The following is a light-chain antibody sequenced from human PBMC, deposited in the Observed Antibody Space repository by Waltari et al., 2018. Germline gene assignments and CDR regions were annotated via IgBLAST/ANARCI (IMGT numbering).Light chain of an antibody. J-gene: IGLJ1*01. CDR2: DVT. CDR3: CSFSGTYYV. Sequence: QPALTQPRSVSGTPGPSVTISCTGTSSDVGSYNYVSWYQQHPGKAPKLMIYDVTKRPSGVPDRFSGSKSGNTASLTISGLQAEDEANYHCCSFSGTYYVFGTGTEVTVL. CDR1: SSDVGSYNY. V-gene: IGLV2-11*01.